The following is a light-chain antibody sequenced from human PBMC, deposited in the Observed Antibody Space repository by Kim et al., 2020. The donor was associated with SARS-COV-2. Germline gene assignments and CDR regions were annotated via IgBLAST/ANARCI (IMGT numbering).Light chain of an antibody. V-gene: IGLV6-57*03. CDR3: QSYDSSNHWV. J-gene: IGLJ3*02. Sequence: KTVTITCTRRTGGIASNYVQWYQQRPGSAPTTVIYEDFQRPSGVPDRFSGSIDRSSNSASLTISGLKTEDEADYYCQSYDSSNHWVFGGGTQLTVL. CDR2: EDF. CDR1: TGGIASNY.